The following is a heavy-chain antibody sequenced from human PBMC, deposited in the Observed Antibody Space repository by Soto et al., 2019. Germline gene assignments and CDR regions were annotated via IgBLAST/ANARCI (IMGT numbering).Heavy chain of an antibody. D-gene: IGHD2-15*01. J-gene: IGHJ4*02. CDR1: VVSIISGGYY. CDR3: ARTSGYCSGGSCPTFDY. V-gene: IGHV4-31*03. CDR2: IYYSGST. Sequence: SETLSLTCTVSVVSIISGGYYWSWIRQHPGKGLEWIGYIYYSGSTYYNPSLKSRVTISVDTSKNQFSLKLSSVTAADTAVYYCARTSGYCSGGSCPTFDYWGQGTLVTVSS.